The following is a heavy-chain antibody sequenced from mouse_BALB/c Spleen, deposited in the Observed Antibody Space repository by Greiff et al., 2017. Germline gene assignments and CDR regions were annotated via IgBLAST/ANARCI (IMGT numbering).Heavy chain of an antibody. J-gene: IGHJ3*01. V-gene: IGHV14-3*02. CDR3: ARSHYGNYGWFAY. Sequence: VQLKDSGAELVKPGASVKLSCTASGFNIKDTYMHWVKQRPEQGLEWIGRIDPANGNTKYDPKFQGKATITADTSSNTAYLQLSSLTSEDTAVYYCARSHYGNYGWFAYWGQGTLVTVSA. CDR1: GFNIKDTY. D-gene: IGHD2-1*01. CDR2: IDPANGNT.